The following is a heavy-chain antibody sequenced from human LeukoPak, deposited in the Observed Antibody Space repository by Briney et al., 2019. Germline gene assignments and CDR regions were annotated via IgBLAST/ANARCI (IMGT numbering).Heavy chain of an antibody. V-gene: IGHV3-7*01. D-gene: IGHD3-9*01. J-gene: IGHJ3*02. Sequence: SLRLSCVASGFTFSSYWMSWVRQAPGKGLEWVANIKQDGSENYFVDAVKGRFTISRDNGRNSLYLQLNSLGVEDTAVYYCARRRYGEAFDIWGQGTMVTVSS. CDR3: ARRRYGEAFDI. CDR1: GFTFSSYW. CDR2: IKQDGSEN.